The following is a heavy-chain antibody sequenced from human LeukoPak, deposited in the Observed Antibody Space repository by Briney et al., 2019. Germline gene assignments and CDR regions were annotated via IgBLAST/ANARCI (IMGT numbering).Heavy chain of an antibody. CDR1: GFTFSSYA. CDR2: ISYDGSNK. J-gene: IGHJ6*02. D-gene: IGHD2-21*02. V-gene: IGHV3-30-3*01. CDR3: AREDIVVVTASNSVYYYYYGMDV. Sequence: HAGGSLRLSCAASGFTFSSYAMHWVRQAPGKGLEGVAVISYDGSNKYYADSVKGRFTISRDNSKNTLYLQMNSLRAEDTAVYYCAREDIVVVTASNSVYYYYYGMDVWGQGTTVTVFS.